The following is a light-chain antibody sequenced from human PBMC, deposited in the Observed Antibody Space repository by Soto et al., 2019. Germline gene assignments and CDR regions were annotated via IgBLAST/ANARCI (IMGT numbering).Light chain of an antibody. J-gene: IGKJ1*01. Sequence: EIVWTQSPATLSLSPGERATLSCRASQSVGNNLAWYQQKPGLAPRLLIYDASSRATGIPDRFSGSGSGTDFTLTISRLEPEDFAVYYCQQYGSSPWTFGQGTKVDIK. CDR3: QQYGSSPWT. CDR2: DAS. CDR1: QSVGNN. V-gene: IGKV3D-20*01.